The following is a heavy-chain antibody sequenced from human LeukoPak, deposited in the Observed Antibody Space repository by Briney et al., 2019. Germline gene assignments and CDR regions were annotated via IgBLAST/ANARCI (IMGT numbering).Heavy chain of an antibody. D-gene: IGHD3-10*01. Sequence: TGGSLRLSCAASGFTFSSYAMSWVRQAPGKGLEWVSAISGSGGSTYYADSVKGRFTISRDNSKNTLYLRMNSLRAEDTAVYYCAKARSAVRGVIGYFDYWGQGTLVTVSS. V-gene: IGHV3-23*01. CDR1: GFTFSSYA. J-gene: IGHJ4*02. CDR2: ISGSGGST. CDR3: AKARSAVRGVIGYFDY.